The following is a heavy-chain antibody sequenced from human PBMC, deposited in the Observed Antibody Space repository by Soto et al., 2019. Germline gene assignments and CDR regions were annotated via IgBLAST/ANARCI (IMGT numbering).Heavy chain of an antibody. Sequence: GGSLRLSCAASGFTSSNYWMHWVRQAPGKGLVWVSRIKSDGSSTTYADSVKGRFTISRDNAKNTLDLQMHGLRGEDMAVYYCARSVRSGSFPYYYYAMDVWGQGTKVTVSS. J-gene: IGHJ6*02. D-gene: IGHD3-10*01. CDR3: ARSVRSGSFPYYYYAMDV. V-gene: IGHV3-74*01. CDR1: GFTSSNYW. CDR2: IKSDGSST.